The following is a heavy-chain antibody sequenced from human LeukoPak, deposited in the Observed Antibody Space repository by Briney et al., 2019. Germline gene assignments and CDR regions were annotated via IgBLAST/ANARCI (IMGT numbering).Heavy chain of an antibody. CDR3: ARGRAVAGTSYYYYYYMDV. V-gene: IGHV3-23*01. J-gene: IGHJ6*03. Sequence: GGSLRLSCAASGFTFSSYAMSWVRQAPGKGLEWVSAISGSGGSTHYADSVKGRFTISRDNSKNTLYLQMNSLRAEDTAVYYCARGRAVAGTSYYYYYYMDVWGKGTTVTVSS. CDR1: GFTFSSYA. CDR2: ISGSGGST. D-gene: IGHD6-13*01.